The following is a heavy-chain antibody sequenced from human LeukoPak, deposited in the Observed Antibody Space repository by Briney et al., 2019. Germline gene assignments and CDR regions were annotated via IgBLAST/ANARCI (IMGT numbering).Heavy chain of an antibody. Sequence: GGSLRLSCAASGFTFSRYGMHWVRQAPGKGLEGVAFIRYDGTNKYYADSVKGRFTVSRDNSKNTLYLQMYSLRAEDTAVYFCARDFYDSRTYYFYSSVDYWGQGTLVTVS. CDR2: IRYDGTNK. CDR3: ARDFYDSRTYYFYSSVDY. J-gene: IGHJ4*02. D-gene: IGHD3-22*01. CDR1: GFTFSRYG. V-gene: IGHV3-30*02.